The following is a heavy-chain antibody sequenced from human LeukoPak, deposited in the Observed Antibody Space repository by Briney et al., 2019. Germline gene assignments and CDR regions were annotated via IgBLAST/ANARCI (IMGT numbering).Heavy chain of an antibody. D-gene: IGHD6-13*01. CDR2: IYHSGST. CDR1: GGSISSGGYY. CDR3: ARDGIAAAGTFGY. Sequence: SETLSLTCTVSGGSISSGGYYWSWIRQPPGKGLEWIGYIYHSGSTYYNPSLKSRVTISVDRSKNQFSLKLSSVTAADTAVYYCARDGIAAAGTFGYWGQGTLVTVSS. V-gene: IGHV4-30-2*01. J-gene: IGHJ4*02.